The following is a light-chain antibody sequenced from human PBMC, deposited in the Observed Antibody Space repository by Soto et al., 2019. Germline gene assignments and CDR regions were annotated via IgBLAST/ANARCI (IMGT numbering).Light chain of an antibody. CDR1: SSDAGGYTF. V-gene: IGLV2-11*01. J-gene: IGLJ3*02. CDR3: CVCAATYNCL. CDR2: DVN. Sequence: QSVLTQPRSVSGSPGQSVTISCTGTSSDAGGYTFVSWYQQHPGKAPKLIIYDVNKGPSGVPYRFSGSKSDNTASLTISGLQAEDEADYYCCVCAATYNCLFGGGTKLTVL.